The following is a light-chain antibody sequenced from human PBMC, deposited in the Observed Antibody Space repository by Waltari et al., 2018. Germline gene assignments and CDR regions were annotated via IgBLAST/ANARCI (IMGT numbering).Light chain of an antibody. CDR2: DAS. J-gene: IGKJ1*01. CDR1: QSVGRT. CDR3: QKYGTRPAT. Sequence: EIVLTQSPASLSLSPGDRATLSCRASQSVGRTLAWYQQRPGQAPRLLIYDASRRATGIPDRFSGSGSWTDFSLTISRLEPEDFAVYYCQKYGTRPATFGQGTKVEVK. V-gene: IGKV3D-20*01.